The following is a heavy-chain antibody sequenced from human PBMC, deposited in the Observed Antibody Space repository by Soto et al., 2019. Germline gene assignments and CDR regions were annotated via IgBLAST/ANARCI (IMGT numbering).Heavy chain of an antibody. CDR2: IYYSGST. CDR1: GGPISSGGYY. CDR3: ARSYSSSWYVPSAGWFDP. V-gene: IGHV4-31*03. J-gene: IGHJ5*02. D-gene: IGHD6-13*01. Sequence: QVQLQESGPGLVKPSQTLSLTCTVSGGPISSGGYYWSWIRQHPGKGLEWIGYIYYSGSTFYNPSLKSRVTISVDTSKNQFSLKLSSVTAADTAVYYCARSYSSSWYVPSAGWFDPWGQGTLVTVSS.